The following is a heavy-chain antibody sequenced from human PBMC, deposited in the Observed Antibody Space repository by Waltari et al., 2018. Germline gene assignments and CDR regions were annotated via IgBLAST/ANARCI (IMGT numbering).Heavy chain of an antibody. V-gene: IGHV4-59*11. J-gene: IGHJ4*02. Sequence: QVQLQESGPGLVKPSETLALTCTVSGGSISSHYWSWIRQPPGKGLEWIGYIYYSGSTNYNASLQSRVTISVDTSKNQFSLKLSSVTAADTAMYYCARGGSGSYETAVLEYWGQGTLVTVSS. CDR2: IYYSGST. D-gene: IGHD1-26*01. CDR3: ARGGSGSYETAVLEY. CDR1: GGSISSHY.